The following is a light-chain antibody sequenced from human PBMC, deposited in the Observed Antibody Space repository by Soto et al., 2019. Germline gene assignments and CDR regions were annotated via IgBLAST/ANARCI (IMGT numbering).Light chain of an antibody. CDR1: QSVSTY. CDR2: DAF. CDR3: QQRSNWPST. Sequence: EIVLTQSPVTLSLSPGERATLSCRASQSVSTYLAWYQQKPGQAPRLLIYDAFKRATGIPARFSGSGSGTDFTLTISSLEPEDFAVYYCQQRSNWPSTFGGGTKVRSN. V-gene: IGKV3-11*01. J-gene: IGKJ4*01.